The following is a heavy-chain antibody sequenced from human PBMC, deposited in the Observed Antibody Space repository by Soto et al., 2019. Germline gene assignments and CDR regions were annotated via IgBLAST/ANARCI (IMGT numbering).Heavy chain of an antibody. CDR3: AKDGDFYDCVTGYTLTGHYFDY. Sequence: GSLRLSCAASGLIFNNYAISWVRQAPGKGLEWVSFISAGGGSPNHADSVKGRFTISRDNSKNMVYLQMNSLRAEDTAVYYCAKDGDFYDCVTGYTLTGHYFDYWGQGTPVTVSS. J-gene: IGHJ4*02. CDR2: ISAGGGSP. D-gene: IGHD3-9*01. CDR1: GLIFNNYA. V-gene: IGHV3-23*01.